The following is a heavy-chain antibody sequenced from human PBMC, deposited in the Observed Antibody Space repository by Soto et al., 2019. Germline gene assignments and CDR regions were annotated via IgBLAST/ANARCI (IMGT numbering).Heavy chain of an antibody. CDR2: IYHSGST. CDR3: ARDRPYDYDFWSGYYRYNWFDP. D-gene: IGHD3-3*01. Sequence: SETLSLTCAVSGGSISSGGYSWSWIRQPPGKGLEWIGYIYHSGSTYYNPSLKSRVTISVDRSKNQFSLKLSSVTAADTAVYYCARDRPYDYDFWSGYYRYNWFDPWGQGTQVTVSS. CDR1: GGSISSGGYS. V-gene: IGHV4-30-2*01. J-gene: IGHJ5*02.